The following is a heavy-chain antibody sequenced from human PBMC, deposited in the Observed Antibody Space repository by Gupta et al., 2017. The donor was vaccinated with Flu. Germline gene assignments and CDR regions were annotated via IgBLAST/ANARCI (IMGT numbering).Heavy chain of an antibody. D-gene: IGHD3-10*01. CDR2: ISAYNGNT. J-gene: IGHJ4*02. CDR1: GYTFTSYG. V-gene: IGHV1-18*01. Sequence: QVQLVQSGAEVKKPGASVKVSCKASGYTFTSYGISWVRQAPGQGLEWMGWISAYNGNTNYAQKLQARVTMTTDTSTSTAYMELRSLRSDDTAVYYCARAYYYGSGSYYQTHPDFDYWGQGTLVTVSS. CDR3: ARAYYYGSGSYYQTHPDFDY.